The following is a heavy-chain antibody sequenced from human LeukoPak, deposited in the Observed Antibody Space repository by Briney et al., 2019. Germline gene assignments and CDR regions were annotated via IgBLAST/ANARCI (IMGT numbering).Heavy chain of an antibody. Sequence: GGSLRLSCAASGFTFSSYEMYISSSGSTIYYADSVKGRFTISRDNAKNSLYLQMNSLRAEDTAVYYCARGIAARRPRGHDYWGQGTLVTVSS. CDR1: GFTFSSYE. D-gene: IGHD6-6*01. V-gene: IGHV3-48*03. J-gene: IGHJ4*02. CDR2: ISSSGSTI. CDR3: ARGIAARRPRGHDY.